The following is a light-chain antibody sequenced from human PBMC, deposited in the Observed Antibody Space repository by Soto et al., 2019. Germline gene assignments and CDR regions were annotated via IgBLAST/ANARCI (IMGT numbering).Light chain of an antibody. V-gene: IGKV2D-29*01. J-gene: IGKJ1*01. CDR1: QSLLQSDGNTY. Sequence: IVITHTPLSLSVNPSHPASISCQASQSLLQSDGNTYLYWYLQKPGQPPQLLIYAVSNRFSGVPDRFSGSGSGTDFTLKISRVEAEDVGVYYCMQSIQLPRTFGQGTKVDTK. CDR2: AVS. CDR3: MQSIQLPRT.